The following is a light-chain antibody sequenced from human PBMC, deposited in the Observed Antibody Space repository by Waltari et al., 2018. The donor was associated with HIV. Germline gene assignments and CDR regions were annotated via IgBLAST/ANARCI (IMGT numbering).Light chain of an antibody. V-gene: IGKV1-13*02. CDR2: DAS. CDR3: QQFNSYPT. J-gene: IGKJ4*01. CDR1: QGISSA. Sequence: AIQWTQSPSSLSASVGDRVTITFRASQGISSALAWYQQKPGKAPKLLIYDASTLESGVPSRFSGSGSGTDFTLTISSLQPEDFATYYCQQFNSYPTFGGGTKVEIK.